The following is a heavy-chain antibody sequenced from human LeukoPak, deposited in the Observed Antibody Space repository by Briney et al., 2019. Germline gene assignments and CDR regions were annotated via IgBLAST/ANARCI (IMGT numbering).Heavy chain of an antibody. Sequence: GGSLRLSCAASGFMFRNHGMNWVRQAPGKGLEWLSTISGSGDNTYYADSVKGRFTVSRDNSKNALYLQMNSLRVEDTAMYYCAKGAYYGDWGQGTLVTVSS. D-gene: IGHD3-3*01. CDR2: ISGSGDNT. V-gene: IGHV3-23*01. CDR3: AKGAYYGD. J-gene: IGHJ4*02. CDR1: GFMFRNHG.